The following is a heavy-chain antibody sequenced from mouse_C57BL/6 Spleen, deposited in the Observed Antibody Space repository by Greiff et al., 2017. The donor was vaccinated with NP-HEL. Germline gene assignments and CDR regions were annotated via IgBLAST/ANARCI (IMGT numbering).Heavy chain of an antibody. CDR2: IRSKSNNYAT. CDR1: GFSFNTYA. D-gene: IGHD2-3*01. V-gene: IGHV10-1*01. CDR3: VSEGTIYDGYYVYFDY. J-gene: IGHJ2*01. Sequence: EADGGLVQPKGSLKLSCAASGFSFNTYAMNWVRQAPGKGLEWVARIRSKSNNYATYYADSVKDRFTISRDDSESMLYLQMNNLKTEDTAMYYCVSEGTIYDGYYVYFDYWGQGTTLTVSS.